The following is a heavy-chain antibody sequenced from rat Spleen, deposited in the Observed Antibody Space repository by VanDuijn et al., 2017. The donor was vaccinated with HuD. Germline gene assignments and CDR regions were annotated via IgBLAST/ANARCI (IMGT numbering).Heavy chain of an antibody. D-gene: IGHD1-5*01. V-gene: IGHV5-7*01. Sequence: EVQLVESGGGLVQPGRSMKLSCAASGFTFSHYDMAWVRQAPKKGLEWVAFISYDGSSTYYRDSVKGRFTISRDNAKSTLYLQMDSLRSEDTATYYCARHEEGIGTTENFDYWGQGVMVTVSS. CDR1: GFTFSHYD. CDR3: ARHEEGIGTTENFDY. J-gene: IGHJ2*01. CDR2: ISYDGSST.